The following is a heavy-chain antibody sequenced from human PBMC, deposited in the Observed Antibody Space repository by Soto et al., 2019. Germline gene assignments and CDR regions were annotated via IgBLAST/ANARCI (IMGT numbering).Heavy chain of an antibody. V-gene: IGHV1-69*01. CDR1: GGTFSSYA. Sequence: QVQLVQSGAEVKKPGSSVKVSCKASGGTFSSYAISWVRQAPGQGLEWMGGIIPIFGTANYAQKFQGRVTITADEATSTAYMELSSMRSEDTAVYYCARGIVVGPYYYDCMDVWGQGTTVPVSS. CDR3: ARGIVVGPYYYDCMDV. D-gene: IGHD3-22*01. J-gene: IGHJ6*02. CDR2: IIPIFGTA.